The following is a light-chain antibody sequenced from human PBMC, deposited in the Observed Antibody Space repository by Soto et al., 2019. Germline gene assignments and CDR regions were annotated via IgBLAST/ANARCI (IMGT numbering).Light chain of an antibody. CDR3: LQRSNWPPT. CDR2: DAS. J-gene: IGKJ1*01. CDR1: QSVSSY. V-gene: IGKV3-11*01. Sequence: EIMLTQSPATLSLSPGERATLSCWASQSVSSYLAWYQQKPGQAPRLLIYDASNRATGIPARFSGSGSGTDFTLTISSLEPEDFAVYYCLQRSNWPPTFGQGTKVDIK.